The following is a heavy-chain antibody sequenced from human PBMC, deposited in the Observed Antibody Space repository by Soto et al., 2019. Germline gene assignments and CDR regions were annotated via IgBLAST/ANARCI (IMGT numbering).Heavy chain of an antibody. CDR2: INHSGST. CDR3: ARGGARYYDFWSGYYTSPYYYGMDV. Sequence: QVQLQQWGAGLLKPSETLSLTCAVYGGSFSGYYWSWIHQPPGKGLEWIGEINHSGSTNYNPSLKSRVTISVDTSKNQFSLKLSSVTAADTAVYYCARGGARYYDFWSGYYTSPYYYGMDVWGQGTTVTVSS. D-gene: IGHD3-3*01. V-gene: IGHV4-34*01. CDR1: GGSFSGYY. J-gene: IGHJ6*02.